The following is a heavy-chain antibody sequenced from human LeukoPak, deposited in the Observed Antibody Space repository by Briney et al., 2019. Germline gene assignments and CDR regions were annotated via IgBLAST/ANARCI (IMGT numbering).Heavy chain of an antibody. CDR1: GYTFSGYY. D-gene: IGHD3-16*01. CDR3: ASGGPKGPFDY. J-gene: IGHJ4*02. V-gene: IGHV1-2*02. CDR2: LNPNSGDT. Sequence: ASVKVSCKASGYTFSGYYIHWVRQAPGQGLEWMGWLNPNSGDTNYSQKFQGRVTMTRDTSISTAYMELSRLRSDDTAVYYCASGGPKGPFDYWGQGTLVTVSS.